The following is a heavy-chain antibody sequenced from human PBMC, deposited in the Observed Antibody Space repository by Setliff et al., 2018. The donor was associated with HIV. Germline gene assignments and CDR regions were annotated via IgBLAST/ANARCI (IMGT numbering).Heavy chain of an antibody. V-gene: IGHV5-51*01. CDR3: ARHPQDRSGWPFDL. CDR2: IYFGDSDT. CDR1: GHSSSSDW. Sequence: GESLKISCKGFGHSSSSDWIGWVRQMPGKGLEWMGIIYFGDSDTRYSPSFQGHVAISADKSISTAYLQWSSLKASDSAMYYCARHPQDRSGWPFDLWGQGTLVTVSS. D-gene: IGHD6-19*01. J-gene: IGHJ4*02.